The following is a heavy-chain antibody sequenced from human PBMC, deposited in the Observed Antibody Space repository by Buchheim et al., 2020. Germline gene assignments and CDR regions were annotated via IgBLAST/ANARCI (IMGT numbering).Heavy chain of an antibody. J-gene: IGHJ6*02. CDR2: ISSSSSYT. CDR3: ARDITIFGVVTPVYYYGMDV. D-gene: IGHD3-3*01. CDR1: GFTFSDYY. Sequence: QVQLVESGGGLVKPGGSLRLSCAASGFTFSDYYMSWIRQAPGKGLGGVSYISSSSSYTNYADSVKGRFTISRDNAKNSLYLQMNSLRAEDTAVYYCARDITIFGVVTPVYYYGMDVWGQGTT. V-gene: IGHV3-11*06.